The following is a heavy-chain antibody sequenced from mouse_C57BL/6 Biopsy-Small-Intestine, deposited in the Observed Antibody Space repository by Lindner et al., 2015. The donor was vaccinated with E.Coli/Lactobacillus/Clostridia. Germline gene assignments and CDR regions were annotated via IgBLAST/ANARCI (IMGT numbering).Heavy chain of an antibody. Sequence: VQLQESGPELVKPGASVKISCKASGYSFTGYYLNWVKQSPEKSLEWIGEINPRTGDTVYNQNFKAKATLTVDKSSSTAYMQLKSLASEDSAIYFCARNHFGSSPYYFDYWGQGTTLTVSS. CDR1: GYSFTGYY. V-gene: IGHV1-42*01. CDR3: ARNHFGSSPYYFDY. D-gene: IGHD1-1*01. J-gene: IGHJ2*01. CDR2: INPRTGDT.